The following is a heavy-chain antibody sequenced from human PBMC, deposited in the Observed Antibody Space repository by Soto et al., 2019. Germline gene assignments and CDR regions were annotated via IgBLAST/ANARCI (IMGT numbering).Heavy chain of an antibody. J-gene: IGHJ3*02. D-gene: IGHD2-2*01. CDR3: AIIHSGTYLGDALDM. CDR1: GFTCSKFW. CDR2: VKEDGSEK. Sequence: EVQLVESGGGLVQPGGSLRLSCAASGFTCSKFWLSWVRQAPGNGLDWVANVKEDGSEKYYVDSVKGRFTISRDNAKNSLYVQRNSLRAADTAVYYCAIIHSGTYLGDALDMWGQGTMVPVSS. V-gene: IGHV3-7*03.